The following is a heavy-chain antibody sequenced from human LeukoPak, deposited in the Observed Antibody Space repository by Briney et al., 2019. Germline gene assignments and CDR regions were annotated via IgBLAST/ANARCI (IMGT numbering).Heavy chain of an antibody. J-gene: IGHJ4*02. CDR1: GYTFTSYG. CDR2: ISAYNGNT. V-gene: IGHV1-18*01. Sequence: SVTVSCKASGYTFTSYGISWVRQAPGQGLEGLGWISAYNGNTNYAQKLQGRVTMTTDTSTSTAYMELRSLRPDDTAVYYCARDGETVLRYFDWLLHFDYWGQGTLVTVSS. CDR3: ARDGETVLRYFDWLLHFDY. D-gene: IGHD3-9*01.